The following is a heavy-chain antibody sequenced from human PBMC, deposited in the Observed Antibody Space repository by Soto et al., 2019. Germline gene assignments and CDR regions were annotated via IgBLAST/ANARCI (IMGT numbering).Heavy chain of an antibody. V-gene: IGHV4-34*01. CDR2: INHSGST. D-gene: IGHD3-9*01. CDR1: GGSFSGYY. CDR3: ARPDGVRYFDWLLSISPSDAFDI. J-gene: IGHJ3*02. Sequence: SETLSLTCAVYGGSFSGYYWSWIRQPPGKGLEWIGEINHSGSTNYNPSLKSRVTISVDTSKNQFSLKLSSVTAADTAVYYCARPDGVRYFDWLLSISPSDAFDIWGQGTMVTVSS.